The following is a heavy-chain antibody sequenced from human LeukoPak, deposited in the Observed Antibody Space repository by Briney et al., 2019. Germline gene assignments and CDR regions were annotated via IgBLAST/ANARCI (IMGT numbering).Heavy chain of an antibody. CDR3: ARGRAGVLGAFDI. V-gene: IGHV4-59*01. D-gene: IGHD3-3*02. J-gene: IGHJ3*02. CDR2: IYYSGST. CDR1: GGSISSYY. Sequence: SETLSLTCTVSGGSISSYYWSWIRQPPGKGLEWIGYIYYSGSTNYNPSLKSRVIISVDTSKNQFSLKLSSVTAADTAVYYCARGRAGVLGAFDIWGQGTMVTVSS.